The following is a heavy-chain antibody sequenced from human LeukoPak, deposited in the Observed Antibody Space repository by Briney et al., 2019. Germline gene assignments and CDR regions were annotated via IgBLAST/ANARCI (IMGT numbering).Heavy chain of an antibody. V-gene: IGHV3-7*01. CDR3: ARDQPYCSGGSCYWASYYYYYYMDV. Sequence: PGGSLRLSCAASGFTFSSYGMSWVRQAPGKGLEWVANIKQDGSEKYYVDSVKGRFTISRDNAKNSLYLQMNSLRAEDTAMYYCARDQPYCSGGSCYWASYYYYYYMDVWGKGTTVTVSS. CDR1: GFTFSSYG. D-gene: IGHD2-15*01. J-gene: IGHJ6*03. CDR2: IKQDGSEK.